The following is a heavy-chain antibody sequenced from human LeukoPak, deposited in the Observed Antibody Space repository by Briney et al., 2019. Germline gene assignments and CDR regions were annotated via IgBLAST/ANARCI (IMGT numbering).Heavy chain of an antibody. D-gene: IGHD1-26*01. CDR3: ARVSMGATYFRAFAI. J-gene: IGHJ3*02. V-gene: IGHV1-46*01. Sequence: ASVKVSCKASGYTFTNYYMHCVRQTPGQGLEWMGMINPSGGGTGYAQRFQGRVTTTRDTSTRTVYMDLSSLRSEDTAVYYCARVSMGATYFRAFAIWGQGTMVTVSS. CDR2: INPSGGGT. CDR1: GYTFTNYY.